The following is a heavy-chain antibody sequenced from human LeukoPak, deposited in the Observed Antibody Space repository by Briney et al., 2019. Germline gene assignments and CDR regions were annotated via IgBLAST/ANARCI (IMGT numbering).Heavy chain of an antibody. Sequence: PGGSLRLSCAASGFTFSSYSMNWVRQAPGKGLEWVSSISSSSSYIYYADSVKGRFTISRDNAKNSLYLQMNSLRAEDTAVYYCARAYCSGGSCYRPNWFDPWGQGTLVTVSS. V-gene: IGHV3-21*01. J-gene: IGHJ5*02. CDR1: GFTFSSYS. CDR3: ARAYCSGGSCYRPNWFDP. CDR2: ISSSSSYI. D-gene: IGHD2-15*01.